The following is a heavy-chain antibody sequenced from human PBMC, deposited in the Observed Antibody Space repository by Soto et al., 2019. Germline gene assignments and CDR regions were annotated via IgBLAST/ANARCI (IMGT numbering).Heavy chain of an antibody. Sequence: PSETLSLTCTVSGGSISSSSYYWGWIRQPPGKGLEWIGSIYYSGSTYYNPSLKSRVTISVDTSKNQFSLKLSSVTAADTAVYYCATPFYDMGGIGYYYYYGMDVWGQGTTVTVSS. CDR1: GGSISSSSYY. CDR3: ATPFYDMGGIGYYYYYGMDV. J-gene: IGHJ6*02. D-gene: IGHD3-9*01. V-gene: IGHV4-39*01. CDR2: IYYSGST.